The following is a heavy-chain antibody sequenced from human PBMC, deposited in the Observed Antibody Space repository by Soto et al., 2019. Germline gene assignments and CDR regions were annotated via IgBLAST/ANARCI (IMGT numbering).Heavy chain of an antibody. V-gene: IGHV3-48*01. CDR2: ISSSSTTI. CDR1: GFTFSTYS. Sequence: GGSLRLSCAASGFTFSTYSMNWVRQAPGKGLEWVSYISSSSTTIYYADSVKGRFTISRDNAKNSLYLQVNSLRAEDTAVYYCARSRTGTTYGGMDVWGQGTTVTVSS. CDR3: ARSRTGTTYGGMDV. J-gene: IGHJ6*02. D-gene: IGHD1-7*01.